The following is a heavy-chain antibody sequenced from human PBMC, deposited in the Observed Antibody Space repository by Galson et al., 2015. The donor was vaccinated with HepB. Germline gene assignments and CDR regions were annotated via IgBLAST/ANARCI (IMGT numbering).Heavy chain of an antibody. Sequence: SLRLSCAASGFTFSSYAMHWVRQAPGKGLEWVAVISYDGSNKYYADSVKGRFTISRDNSKNTLYLQMNSLRAEDTAVYYCARGSTTTQNWGQGTLVTVSS. D-gene: IGHD1-26*01. CDR1: GFTFSSYA. V-gene: IGHV3-30-3*01. CDR3: ARGSTTTQN. J-gene: IGHJ4*02. CDR2: ISYDGSNK.